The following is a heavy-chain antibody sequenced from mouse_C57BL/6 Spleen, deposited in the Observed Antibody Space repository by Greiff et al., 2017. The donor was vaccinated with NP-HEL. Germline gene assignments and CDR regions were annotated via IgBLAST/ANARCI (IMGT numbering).Heavy chain of an antibody. Sequence: VKVVESGPGLVAPSQSLSITCTVSGFSLTSYAISWVRQPPGKGLEWLGVIWTGGGTNYNSALKSRLSISKDNSKSQVFLKMNSLQTDDTARYYCASLYGSSYENYAMDYWGQGTSVTVSS. D-gene: IGHD1-1*01. V-gene: IGHV2-9-1*01. CDR2: IWTGGGT. CDR3: ASLYGSSYENYAMDY. J-gene: IGHJ4*01. CDR1: GFSLTSYA.